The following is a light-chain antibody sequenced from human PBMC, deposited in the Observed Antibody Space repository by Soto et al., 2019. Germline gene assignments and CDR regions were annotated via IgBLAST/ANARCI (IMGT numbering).Light chain of an antibody. CDR2: EVT. V-gene: IGLV2-14*01. J-gene: IGLJ7*01. CDR3: SSYTNINTRASV. Sequence: QSALTQPASVSGSPGQSITISCTGTSGDIGSYNRVSWYQQHPGKAPKLIIYEVTDRPSGVSNRFSGSKSGNTASLTISGRQAEDEAEYYCSSYTNINTRASVFGTGTQLTVL. CDR1: SGDIGSYNR.